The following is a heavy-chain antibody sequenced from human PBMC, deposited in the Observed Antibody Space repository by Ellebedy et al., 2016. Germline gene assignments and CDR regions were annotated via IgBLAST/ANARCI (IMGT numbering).Heavy chain of an antibody. J-gene: IGHJ6*03. CDR1: GFTFSDYY. V-gene: IGHV3-11*01. D-gene: IGHD2-2*01. CDR3: ARLLPAAPSYYYYYYMDV. CDR2: ISNSGRSI. Sequence: GGSLRLXXAASGFTFSDYYMSWIRQAPGKGLEWVSFISNSGRSIDYADSVKGRFTISRDNAKTSLFLQMNGLRTEDAAVYYCARLLPAAPSYYYYYYMDVWGKGTTVTVSS.